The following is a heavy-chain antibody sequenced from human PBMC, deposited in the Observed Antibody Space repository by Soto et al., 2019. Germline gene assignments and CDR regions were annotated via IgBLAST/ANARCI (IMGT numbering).Heavy chain of an antibody. CDR3: ARDEYYYDSSGYQGYYYYGMDV. J-gene: IGHJ6*02. Sequence: GGSLRLSCAASGFTFSSYAMHWVRQAPGKGLEWVAVISYGGSNKYYADSVKGRFTISRDNSKNTLYLQMNSLRAEDTAVYYCARDEYYYDSSGYQGYYYYGMDVWGQGTTVTVSS. V-gene: IGHV3-30-3*01. CDR1: GFTFSSYA. D-gene: IGHD3-22*01. CDR2: ISYGGSNK.